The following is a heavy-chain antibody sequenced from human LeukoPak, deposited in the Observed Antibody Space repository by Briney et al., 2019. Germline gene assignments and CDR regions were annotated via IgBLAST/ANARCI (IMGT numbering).Heavy chain of an antibody. V-gene: IGHV4-34*01. J-gene: IGHJ4*02. D-gene: IGHD3-22*01. CDR2: INHSGST. CDR1: GGSFSGYY. CDR3: ARAYYYYDNFDY. Sequence: SETLSLTCAVYGGSFSGYYWSWIRQPPGKGLEWIGEINHSGSTNYNPSLKSRVTISVDTSKNQFSLKLSSVTAAGTAVYYCARAYYYYDNFDYWGQGTLVTVSS.